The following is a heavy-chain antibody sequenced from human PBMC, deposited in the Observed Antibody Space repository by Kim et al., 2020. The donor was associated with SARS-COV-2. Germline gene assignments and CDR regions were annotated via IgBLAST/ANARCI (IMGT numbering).Heavy chain of an antibody. CDR1: GFTVSSNY. Sequence: GGSLRLSCAASGFTVSSNYMSWVRQAPGKGLEWVSVIYSGGSTYYADSVKGRFTISRDNSKNTLYLQMNSLRAEDTAVYYCAREVPFYGDSTWGQGTLVTVSS. J-gene: IGHJ5*02. CDR3: AREVPFYGDST. D-gene: IGHD4-17*01. V-gene: IGHV3-53*01. CDR2: IYSGGST.